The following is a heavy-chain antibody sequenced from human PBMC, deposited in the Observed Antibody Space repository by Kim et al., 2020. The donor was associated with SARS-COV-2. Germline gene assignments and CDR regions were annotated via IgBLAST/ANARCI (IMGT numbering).Heavy chain of an antibody. CDR2: ITSRVNSYTT. CDR1: GFTFSDRF. V-gene: IGHV3-72*01. CDR3: VAFRLVVATTSDY. J-gene: IGHJ4*02. D-gene: IGHD2-15*01. Sequence: GGSLRLSCAASGFTFSDRFMDWVRQAPGKGLEWVGRITSRVNSYTTEYAASVKGRFMISRDDSKKSLYLQMNSLKTEDTAVYYCVAFRLVVATTSDYWGLGTLVTVSS.